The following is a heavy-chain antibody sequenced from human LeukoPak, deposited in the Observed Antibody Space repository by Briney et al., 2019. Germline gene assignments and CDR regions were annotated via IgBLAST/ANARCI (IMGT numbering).Heavy chain of an antibody. CDR2: IYSGGST. D-gene: IGHD5-18*01. CDR3: AREKGGYSYGYYYYYGMDV. J-gene: IGHJ6*02. CDR1: GFTVSSNY. Sequence: PGGSLRLSCAASGFTVSSNYMSWVRQAPGKGLAWVSVIYSGGSTYYADSVKGRFTISRDNSKNTLYLQMNSLRAEDTAVYYCAREKGGYSYGYYYYYGMDVWGQGTTVTVSS. V-gene: IGHV3-53*01.